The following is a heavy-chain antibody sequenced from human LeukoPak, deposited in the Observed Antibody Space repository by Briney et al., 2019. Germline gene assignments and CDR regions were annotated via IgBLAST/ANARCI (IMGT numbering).Heavy chain of an antibody. D-gene: IGHD1-14*01. J-gene: IGHJ3*02. Sequence: SETLSLTCTVSGGSIGSSSYYWDWIRQPPGKGLEWIGNLYDSGSTHYNPSLRSRVTISADTSKNQFSLKLSSVTAADTAIYFCARDRRRDLFRAFDIWDQGTTLTVSP. CDR3: ARDRRRDLFRAFDI. CDR1: GGSIGSSSYY. V-gene: IGHV4-39*07. CDR2: LYDSGST.